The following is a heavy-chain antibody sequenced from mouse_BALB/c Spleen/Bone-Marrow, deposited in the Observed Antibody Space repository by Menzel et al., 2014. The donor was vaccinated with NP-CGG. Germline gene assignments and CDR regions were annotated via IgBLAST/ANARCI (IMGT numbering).Heavy chain of an antibody. D-gene: IGHD2-1*01. J-gene: IGHJ2*01. CDR2: IHPNSGNT. V-gene: IGHV1S130*01. CDR3: ARGGYGNYYFDY. CDR1: GYTFTSSW. Sequence: QVQLQQSGSVLVRPGASVKLSCKASGYTFTSSWMHWAKQRPGQGLEWIGEIHPNSGNTYYNEKFKGKATLTVDTSSSTAYVDLSSLTSEDSAVYYCARGGYGNYYFDYWGQGTTLTVSS.